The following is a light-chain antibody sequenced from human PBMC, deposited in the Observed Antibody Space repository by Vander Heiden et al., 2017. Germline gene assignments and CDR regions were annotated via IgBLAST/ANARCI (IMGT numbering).Light chain of an antibody. CDR3: QQDDSTPHT. CDR1: QSVLYSSNNKNY. CDR2: WAS. V-gene: IGKV4-1*01. Sequence: VMPQSPDSLAVSLGERATINCKSSQSVLYSSNNKNYLAWYQQKPGQPPKLLIYWASTRESGVPDRFSGSGSGTDFTLTISSLQAEDVAVYYCQQDDSTPHTFGQGTKVEIK. J-gene: IGKJ1*01.